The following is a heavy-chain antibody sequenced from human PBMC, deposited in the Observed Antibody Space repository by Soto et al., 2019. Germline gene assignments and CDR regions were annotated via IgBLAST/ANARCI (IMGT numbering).Heavy chain of an antibody. D-gene: IGHD5-12*01. V-gene: IGHV1-18*01. J-gene: IGHJ6*02. CDR1: GYTFTRSR. Sequence: QVQLEQSGAEVKKPGASVKVSCKASGYTFTRSRISWVRQAPGQGPEWMGWISSYNGDTNYAQTFQGRVTMTTDTSTSTAYMELRSLRSDDTAVYYCAREGVAPYYYYGTDVWGQGTPVTVYS. CDR2: ISSYNGDT. CDR3: AREGVAPYYYYGTDV.